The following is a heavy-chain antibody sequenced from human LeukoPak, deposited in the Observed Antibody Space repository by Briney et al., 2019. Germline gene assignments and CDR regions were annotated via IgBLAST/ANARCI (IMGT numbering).Heavy chain of an antibody. V-gene: IGHV3-23*01. CDR2: IGGSGGNI. J-gene: IGHJ4*02. Sequence: GGSLRLSCEVSGFTFSSYAMSWVRQAPGKGLEWVSVIGGSGGNIHYADSVKGRFTISRDNSKNTVYLQMNSLRDEDTAVYFCAKSLSSGWLYYFDYWGREPWSPSPQ. D-gene: IGHD6-19*01. CDR3: AKSLSSGWLYYFDY. CDR1: GFTFSSYA.